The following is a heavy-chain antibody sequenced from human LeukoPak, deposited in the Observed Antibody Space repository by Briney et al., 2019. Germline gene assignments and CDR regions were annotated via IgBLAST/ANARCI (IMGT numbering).Heavy chain of an antibody. CDR3: ACGYCSSTSCRYGMDV. CDR2: FVPIFGTA. V-gene: IGHV1-69*06. D-gene: IGHD2-2*03. J-gene: IGHJ6*04. Sequence: ASVKVSCKASGGTFSSYAISWVRQAPGQGLEWMGGFVPIFGTANYAQKFQGRVTITADKSTSTAYMELSSLRSEDTAVYYCACGYCSSTSCRYGMDVWGKGTTVTVSS. CDR1: GGTFSSYA.